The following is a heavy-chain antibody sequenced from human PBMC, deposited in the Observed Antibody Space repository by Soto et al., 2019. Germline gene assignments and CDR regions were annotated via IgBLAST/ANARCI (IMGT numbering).Heavy chain of an antibody. J-gene: IGHJ6*03. Sequence: QVQLVQSGAEVKKPGSSVKVSCKASGGTFSSYTISWVRQAPGQGLEWMGRIIPILGIANYAQKFQGRVTNTADNSTDTAHIELGSLRSDDTAVYYCARAPQYYDILPGAYYYYYMDVWGKGKTVTGS. CDR3: ARAPQYYDILPGAYYYYYMDV. D-gene: IGHD3-9*01. CDR1: GGTFSSYT. V-gene: IGHV1-69*02. CDR2: IIPILGIA.